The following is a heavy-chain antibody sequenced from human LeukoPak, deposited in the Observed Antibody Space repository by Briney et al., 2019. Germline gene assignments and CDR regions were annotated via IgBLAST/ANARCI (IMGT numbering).Heavy chain of an antibody. D-gene: IGHD3-22*01. CDR1: GGSISSYY. Sequence: SSETLSLTCTVSGGSISSYYWSWIRQPPGKGLEWIGYIYYTGSTNYNPSLKSRVTISVDTSKNQFSLKLSSVTAADTAVYYCARDHYDSSGYYLDYWGQGILVTVSS. CDR3: ARDHYDSSGYYLDY. CDR2: IYYTGST. J-gene: IGHJ4*02. V-gene: IGHV4-59*01.